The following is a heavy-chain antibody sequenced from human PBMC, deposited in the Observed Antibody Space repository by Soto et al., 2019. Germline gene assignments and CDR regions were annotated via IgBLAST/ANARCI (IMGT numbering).Heavy chain of an antibody. Sequence: GGSLRLSCAASGFTFSSYSMNWVRQAPGKGLEWVSSISSSSSYIYYADSVKGRFTISRDNAKNSLYLQMNSLRAEDTAVYYCARDTYSGDYPMNWGQGTLVTVSS. J-gene: IGHJ4*02. V-gene: IGHV3-21*01. CDR1: GFTFSSYS. D-gene: IGHD4-17*01. CDR2: ISSSSSYI. CDR3: ARDTYSGDYPMN.